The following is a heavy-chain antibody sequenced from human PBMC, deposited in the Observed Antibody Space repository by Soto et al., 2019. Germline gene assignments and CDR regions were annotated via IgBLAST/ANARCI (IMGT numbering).Heavy chain of an antibody. CDR2: ISSSSSYI. V-gene: IGHV3-21*01. D-gene: IGHD6-19*01. J-gene: IGHJ6*02. Sequence: GGSLRLSCAASGFTFSSYSMNLVRQAPGKGLEWVSFISSSSSYIYYADSVKGRFTISRDNSKNTLYLQMNSLRAEDTAVYYCAREEWLVPYYYYGMDVWGQGTTVTVSS. CDR1: GFTFSSYS. CDR3: AREEWLVPYYYYGMDV.